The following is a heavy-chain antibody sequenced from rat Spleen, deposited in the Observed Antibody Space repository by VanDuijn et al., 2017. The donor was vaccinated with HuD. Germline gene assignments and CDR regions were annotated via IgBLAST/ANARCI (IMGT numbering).Heavy chain of an antibody. CDR2: ISAGGGDT. CDR3: TRAYPGPRGDY. D-gene: IGHD1-4*01. Sequence: EVQLVESDGGLVQPGRSLKLSCAASGFTFSGYYMAWVRQAPTKGLEWVASISAGGGDTYYRESVEGRFTISRDNAKNTLYLQMNSLRSEDTATYYCTRAYPGPRGDYWGQGVMVTVSS. V-gene: IGHV5-25*01. J-gene: IGHJ2*01. CDR1: GFTFSGYY.